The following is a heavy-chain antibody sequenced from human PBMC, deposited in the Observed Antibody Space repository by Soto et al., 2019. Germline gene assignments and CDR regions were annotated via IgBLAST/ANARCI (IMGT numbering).Heavy chain of an antibody. V-gene: IGHV4-59*01. D-gene: IGHD6-19*01. CDR1: GGSISSYN. Sequence: SETLSLTCTVSGGSISSYNWSWIRQPPGKGLEWIGYIYYSGSTNYNPSLKSRVTISVDTSKNQFSLKLSSVTAADTAVYYCARVSGWTAGIDYWGQGTLVTVSS. CDR3: ARVSGWTAGIDY. CDR2: IYYSGST. J-gene: IGHJ4*02.